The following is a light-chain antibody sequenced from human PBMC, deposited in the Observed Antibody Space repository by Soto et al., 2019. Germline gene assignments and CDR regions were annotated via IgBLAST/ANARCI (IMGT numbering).Light chain of an antibody. CDR1: SSDVGGYNY. CDR3: GSYTGSIYV. V-gene: IGLV2-14*01. J-gene: IGLJ1*01. Sequence: QSALTQPASVSGSPGQSITISCTGTSSDVGGYNYVSWYQQHPGKAPKLTIYEVSNRPSGVSSRFSGSKSGNTASLTISGLQAEDEADYYCGSYTGSIYVFGTGTKVTVL. CDR2: EVS.